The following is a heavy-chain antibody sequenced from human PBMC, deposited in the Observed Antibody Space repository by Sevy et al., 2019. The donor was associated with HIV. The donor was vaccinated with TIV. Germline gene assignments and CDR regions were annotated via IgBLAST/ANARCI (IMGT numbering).Heavy chain of an antibody. J-gene: IGHJ4*02. Sequence: ASVKVSCKASGYSFTTYGISWIRQAPGQGLEWMGWISAYTGNTNYTQMLEGRFTMTTDTSTSTAYMELTSLRSDDTAVDFCARDSPYYFGAGSHVPLFDYWGQGTLVTVSS. CDR1: GYSFTTYG. CDR3: ARDSPYYFGAGSHVPLFDY. D-gene: IGHD3-10*01. V-gene: IGHV1-18*01. CDR2: ISAYTGNT.